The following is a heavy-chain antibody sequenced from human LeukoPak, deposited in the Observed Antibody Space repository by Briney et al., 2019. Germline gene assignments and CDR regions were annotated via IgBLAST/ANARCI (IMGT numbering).Heavy chain of an antibody. Sequence: PGGSLRLSCAASGFTFSSYAMSWVRQAPGKGLEWVSAISGSGGSTYYADSVKGRFTISRDNSKNTLYLQMNSLRAEDTAVYYCAAHRYSGTYPYYFDYWGQGALVTVSS. J-gene: IGHJ4*02. CDR2: ISGSGGST. CDR1: GFTFSSYA. D-gene: IGHD1-26*01. V-gene: IGHV3-23*01. CDR3: AAHRYSGTYPYYFDY.